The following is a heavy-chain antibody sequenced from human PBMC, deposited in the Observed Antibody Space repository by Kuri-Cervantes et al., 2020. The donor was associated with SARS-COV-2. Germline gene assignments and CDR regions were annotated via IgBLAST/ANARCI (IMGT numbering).Heavy chain of an antibody. CDR2: FYSSGVT. V-gene: IGHV4-59*01. CDR3: ARDNVLFSGSGFDY. Sequence: LRLSCSVSGGSISSYYWGWIRQPPGKGLEWIGNFYSSGVTNYNPSLKSRVTISVDTSKNQLSLILSSVTAEDTAVYYCARDNVLFSGSGFDYWGQGTLVTVSS. D-gene: IGHD1-26*01. J-gene: IGHJ4*02. CDR1: GGSISSYY.